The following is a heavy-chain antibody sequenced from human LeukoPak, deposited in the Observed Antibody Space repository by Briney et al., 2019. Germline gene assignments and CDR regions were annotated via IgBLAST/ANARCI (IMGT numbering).Heavy chain of an antibody. CDR3: ARDLGSGSYHY. CDR1: GGSISSGNYY. Sequence: SETLSLTCTVSGGSISSGNYYWGWIRQPPGKGLEWIGSIYYSGSTYYNPSLKSRVTISADTSKNQFSLKLSSVTAADTAVYYCARDLGSGSYHYWGQGTLVTVSS. CDR2: IYYSGST. D-gene: IGHD3-10*01. V-gene: IGHV4-39*07. J-gene: IGHJ4*02.